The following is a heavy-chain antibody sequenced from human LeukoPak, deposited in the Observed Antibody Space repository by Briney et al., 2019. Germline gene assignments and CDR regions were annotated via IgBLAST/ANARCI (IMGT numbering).Heavy chain of an antibody. Sequence: ASVMVSCKASGYTFTSYDINWVRQATGQGLEWMGWMNPNSGNTGYAQKFQGRVTITRNTSISTAYMELSSLRSEDTAVYYCAREAGTDAFDIWGQGTMVTVSS. D-gene: IGHD1-1*01. CDR1: GYTFTSYD. CDR2: MNPNSGNT. CDR3: AREAGTDAFDI. J-gene: IGHJ3*02. V-gene: IGHV1-8*03.